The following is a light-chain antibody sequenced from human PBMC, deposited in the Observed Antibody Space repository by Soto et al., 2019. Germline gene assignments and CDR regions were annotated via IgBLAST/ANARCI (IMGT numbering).Light chain of an antibody. CDR1: QSISIY. Sequence: DIQMTQSPSSLSASVGDRVTITCRASQSISIYLNWYQQKPGKAPKLLIYAASSLQSGVPSRFSGSGFGTDFTLTISSLQPEDFATYYCQQSYSTPPLTFGGGTKVEIK. V-gene: IGKV1-39*01. CDR2: AAS. CDR3: QQSYSTPPLT. J-gene: IGKJ4*01.